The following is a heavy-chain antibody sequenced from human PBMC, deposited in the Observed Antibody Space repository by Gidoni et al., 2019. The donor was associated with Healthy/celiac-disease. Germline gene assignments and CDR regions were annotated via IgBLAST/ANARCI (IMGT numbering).Heavy chain of an antibody. CDR2: INAGNGNT. CDR3: ARDRTMVRGVIFDY. D-gene: IGHD3-10*01. V-gene: IGHV1-3*01. J-gene: IGHJ4*02. Sequence: QVQLVQSGAEVKKPGASVKVSCKASGYTFTSYAMHWVRQAPGQRLEWMGWINAGNGNTKYSQKFQGRVTITRDTSASTAYMELSSLRSEDTAVYYCARDRTMVRGVIFDYWGQGTLVTVSS. CDR1: GYTFTSYA.